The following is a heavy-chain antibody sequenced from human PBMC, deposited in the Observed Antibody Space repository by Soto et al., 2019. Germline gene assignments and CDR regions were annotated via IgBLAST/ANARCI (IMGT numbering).Heavy chain of an antibody. CDR2: IIPIFGTA. V-gene: IGHV1-69*01. CDR1: GGTFSSYA. Sequence: QVQLVQSGAEVKKPGSSVKVSCKASGGTFSSYAISWVRQAPGQGLEWMGGIIPIFGTANYAQKFQGRVTITADASTSTAYMELSSLRSEDTAVYYCARRNEMATMTGYFDLWGRGTLVTVSS. J-gene: IGHJ2*01. D-gene: IGHD5-12*01. CDR3: ARRNEMATMTGYFDL.